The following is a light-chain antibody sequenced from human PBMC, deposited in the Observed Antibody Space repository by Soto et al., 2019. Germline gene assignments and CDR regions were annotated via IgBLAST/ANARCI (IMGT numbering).Light chain of an antibody. CDR1: QNIYSN. V-gene: IGKV3-15*01. CDR2: RAS. CDR3: QQYHNLWA. J-gene: IGKJ1*01. Sequence: IPLTQAPATVSVSPGETVTLSCRASQNIYSNLGWYQQRPGQAPRLIIYRASTRAAGIPARFSGSGSGTEFTLTINSLQSEDFAVYYCQQYHNLWAFGRGTKVDI.